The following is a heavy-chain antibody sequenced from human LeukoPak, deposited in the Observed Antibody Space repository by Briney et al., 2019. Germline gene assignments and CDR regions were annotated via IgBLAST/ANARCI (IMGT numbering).Heavy chain of an antibody. J-gene: IGHJ4*02. Sequence: GGSLRLSCAASGFTFSSYWMSWVRQAPGKGLEWVANIKEDGSKKHYVDSVKGRFTVSRDNAKNSLYLQMNSLRAEDTAVYYCARGFSISYWGQGTLVTVSS. V-gene: IGHV3-7*05. CDR3: ARGFSISY. CDR2: IKEDGSKK. D-gene: IGHD2/OR15-2a*01. CDR1: GFTFSSYW.